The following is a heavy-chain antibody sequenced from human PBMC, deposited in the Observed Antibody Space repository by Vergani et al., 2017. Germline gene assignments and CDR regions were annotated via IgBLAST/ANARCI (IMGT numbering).Heavy chain of an antibody. Sequence: QVQLVQSGGGVVQPGRSLRLSCAASGFTFSSYAMHWVRQAPGKGLEWVAVISYDGSNKYYADSVKGRFTISRDNAKNSLYLQMNSLRAEDTAVYYCARQHVGQWLPRGEYYYYGMDVWGQGTTVTVSS. CDR2: ISYDGSNK. CDR1: GFTFSSYA. CDR3: ARQHVGQWLPRGEYYYYGMDV. J-gene: IGHJ6*02. V-gene: IGHV3-30-3*01. D-gene: IGHD6-19*01.